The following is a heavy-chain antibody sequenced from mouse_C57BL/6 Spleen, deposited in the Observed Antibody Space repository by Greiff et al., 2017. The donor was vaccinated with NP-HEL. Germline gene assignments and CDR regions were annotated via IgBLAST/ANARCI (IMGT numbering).Heavy chain of an antibody. CDR3: ARKTITTVVENFAMDY. D-gene: IGHD1-1*01. V-gene: IGHV1-82*01. J-gene: IGHJ4*01. CDR1: GYAFSSSW. Sequence: VKLMESGPELVKPGASVKISCKASGYAFSSSWMNWVKQRPGKGLEWIGRIYPGDGDTNYNGKFKGKATLTADKSSSTAYMQLSSLTSEDSAVYFCARKTITTVVENFAMDYWGQGTSVTVSS. CDR2: IYPGDGDT.